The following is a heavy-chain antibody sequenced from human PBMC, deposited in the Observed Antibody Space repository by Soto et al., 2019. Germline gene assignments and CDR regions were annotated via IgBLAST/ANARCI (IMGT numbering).Heavy chain of an antibody. J-gene: IGHJ4*02. CDR3: ARTYDSNCYANEFDS. D-gene: IGHD3-22*01. CDR1: DRSITSYY. V-gene: IGHV4-59*12. Sequence: QVVLQESRPGLVKPTETLSLTCSVSDRSITSYYWSWVRQPPGKGLGWIGYIYDNGITSQNPSLKSRVTMSADTAQNQFSLKLTSVTGADTAVYYCARTYDSNCYANEFDSWGQGILVTVTS. CDR2: IYDNGIT.